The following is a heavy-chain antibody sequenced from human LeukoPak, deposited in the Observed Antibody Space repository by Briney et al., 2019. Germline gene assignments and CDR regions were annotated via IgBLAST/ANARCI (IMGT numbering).Heavy chain of an antibody. CDR2: IIPIFGTA. J-gene: IGHJ4*02. D-gene: IGHD3-22*01. CDR3: ATLDYYDTKSDY. CDR1: GGTFSSYA. V-gene: IGHV1-69*05. Sequence: SVKVSCKASGGTFSSYAISWVRQAPGQGLEWMGRIIPIFGTANYAQKFQGRVTITTDESTSTAYMELSSLRSEDTAVYYCATLDYYDTKSDYWGQGTLVTVSS.